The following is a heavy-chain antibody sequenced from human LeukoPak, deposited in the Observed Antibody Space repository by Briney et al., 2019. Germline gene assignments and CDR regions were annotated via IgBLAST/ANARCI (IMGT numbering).Heavy chain of an antibody. CDR2: ISSSSSYI. D-gene: IGHD4-17*01. J-gene: IGHJ6*03. CDR3: AREDDYGDYVPYYYYYMDV. Sequence: GGSLRLSCAASGFTFSSYSMNWVRQAPGKGLEWVSSISSSSSYIYYADSVKGRFTISRDNAKNSLYLQMNSPRAEDTAVYYCAREDDYGDYVPYYYYYMDVWGKGTTVTVSS. CDR1: GFTFSSYS. V-gene: IGHV3-21*01.